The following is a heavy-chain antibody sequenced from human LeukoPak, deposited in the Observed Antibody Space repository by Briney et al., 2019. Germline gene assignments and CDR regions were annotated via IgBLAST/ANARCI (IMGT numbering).Heavy chain of an antibody. CDR3: ARSAGDISDCYRH. CDR2: ISGGGAST. J-gene: IGHJ4*02. D-gene: IGHD2-21*02. V-gene: IGHV3-23*01. CDR1: GFSFSNYA. Sequence: PGGSLRLSCAASGFSFSNYAMSWVRQAPGKGLEWVSSISGGGASTYYADSVKGRFTISRDTSENTLNLQMNSLRAEDTALYFCARSAGDISDCYRHWGQGTLVTVSS.